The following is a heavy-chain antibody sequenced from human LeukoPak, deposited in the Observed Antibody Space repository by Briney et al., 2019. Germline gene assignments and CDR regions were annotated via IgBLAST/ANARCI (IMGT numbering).Heavy chain of an antibody. CDR1: GGSISSYY. J-gene: IGHJ4*02. D-gene: IGHD5-18*01. CDR3: ARHGDTAMVFVD. Sequence: SETLSLTCTVSGGSISSYYWSWVRQPPGKGLEWIGYIYYSGSTNYYPSLKSRVTISVDTSKNQFSLKLSSVTAADTAVYYCARHGDTAMVFVDWGQGTLVTVSS. CDR2: IYYSGST. V-gene: IGHV4-59*01.